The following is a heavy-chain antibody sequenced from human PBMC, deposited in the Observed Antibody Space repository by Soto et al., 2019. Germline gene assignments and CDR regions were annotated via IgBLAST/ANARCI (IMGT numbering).Heavy chain of an antibody. CDR2: ISGSGGST. J-gene: IGHJ4*02. CDR1: GFTFSSYA. D-gene: IGHD3-9*01. V-gene: IGHV3-23*01. Sequence: PRGSLRLSCAASGFTFSSYAMSWVRQAPGKGLEWVSAISGSGGSTYYADSVKGRFTITRDNSRNTLYLQMNSLSAEDTAVYYCAKDPGWLPDSPIDYCGQGTLVNVSS. CDR3: AKDPGWLPDSPIDY.